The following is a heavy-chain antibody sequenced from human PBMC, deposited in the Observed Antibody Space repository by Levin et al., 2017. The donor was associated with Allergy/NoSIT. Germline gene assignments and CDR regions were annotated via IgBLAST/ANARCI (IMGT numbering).Heavy chain of an antibody. D-gene: IGHD6-6*01. V-gene: IGHV3-49*03. CDR2: LRSIRHGGTS. CDR1: GFTFGDYA. CDR3: TRDIAARPWFDP. Sequence: SCTGSGFTFGDYAMSWFRQAPGRGLEWVAFLRSIRHGGTSEYAASVKGRFIISRDDSKSIAYLQMNSLKIEDTAMYYCTRDIAARPWFDPWGQGTQVTVSS. J-gene: IGHJ5*02.